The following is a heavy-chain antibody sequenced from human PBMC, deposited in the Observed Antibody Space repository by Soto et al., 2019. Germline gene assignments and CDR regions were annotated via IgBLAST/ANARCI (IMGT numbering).Heavy chain of an antibody. CDR2: MSYSGST. Sequence: SETLSLTCTVSGGSISTYYWSWIRQPPGKGLEWIGYMSYSGSTNSNPSLKSRVTISVDTSKNQFSLKLNSVTAADTAVYYCARVFRSGYSYYLDYWGQGTLVTVSS. V-gene: IGHV4-59*01. D-gene: IGHD3-3*01. J-gene: IGHJ4*02. CDR3: ARVFRSGYSYYLDY. CDR1: GGSISTYY.